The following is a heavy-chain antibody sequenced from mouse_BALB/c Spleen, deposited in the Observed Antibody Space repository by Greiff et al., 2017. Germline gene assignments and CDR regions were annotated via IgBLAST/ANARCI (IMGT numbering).Heavy chain of an antibody. J-gene: IGHJ3*01. V-gene: IGHV1-20*02. Sequence: EVKLQESGPELVKPGASVKISCKASGYSFTGYFMNWVMQSHGKSLEWIGRINPYNGDTFYNQKFKGKATLTVDKSSSTAHMELRSLASEDSAVYYCARSEGYDGYPWFAYWGQGTLVTVSA. CDR2: INPYNGDT. D-gene: IGHD2-3*01. CDR1: GYSFTGYF. CDR3: ARSEGYDGYPWFAY.